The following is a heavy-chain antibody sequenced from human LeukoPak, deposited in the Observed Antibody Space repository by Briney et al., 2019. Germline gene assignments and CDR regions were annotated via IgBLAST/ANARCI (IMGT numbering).Heavy chain of an antibody. Sequence: ASVKVSCKASGYTFTSYGISWVRQAPGQGLEWMGWISAYSGNTNYAQKLQGRVTMTTDTSTSTAYMELRSLRSDDTAVYYCARIYGDYSSYYYYGMDVWGKGTTVTVSS. CDR3: ARIYGDYSSYYYYGMDV. D-gene: IGHD4-17*01. J-gene: IGHJ6*04. CDR2: ISAYSGNT. V-gene: IGHV1-18*04. CDR1: GYTFTSYG.